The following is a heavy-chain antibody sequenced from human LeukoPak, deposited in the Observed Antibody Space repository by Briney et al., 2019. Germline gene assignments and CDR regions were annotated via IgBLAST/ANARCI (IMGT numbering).Heavy chain of an antibody. CDR2: IRYDGSNK. CDR1: GFIFSSFG. CDR3: AKDRVTMIVVVSQADFDY. Sequence: GGSLRLSCAASGFIFSSFGMHWVRQAPGKGLEWVAFIRYDGSNKYYADSVKGRFTISRDNPKNTLYLQMNSLRAEDTAVYYCAKDRVTMIVVVSQADFDYWGQGTLVTVSS. V-gene: IGHV3-30*02. D-gene: IGHD3-22*01. J-gene: IGHJ4*02.